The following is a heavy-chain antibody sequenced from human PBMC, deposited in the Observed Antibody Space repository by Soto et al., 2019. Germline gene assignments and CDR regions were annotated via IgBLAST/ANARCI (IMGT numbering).Heavy chain of an antibody. Sequence: EVQLLESGGGLVQPGGSLRLSCAASGFTFSSYAMRWVRQAPVKGLEWVSAISGSGDSTYYADSVKGRFTISRDNSKCTLYLQMNSLRAEDTAVYYCARRGSGSYYDYWGQGTLVTVSS. CDR1: GFTFSSYA. D-gene: IGHD1-26*01. V-gene: IGHV3-23*01. CDR2: ISGSGDST. CDR3: ARRGSGSYYDY. J-gene: IGHJ4*02.